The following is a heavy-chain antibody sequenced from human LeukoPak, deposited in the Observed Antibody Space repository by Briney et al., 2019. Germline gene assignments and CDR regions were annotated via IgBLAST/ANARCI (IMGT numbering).Heavy chain of an antibody. CDR3: ARLRRGSYYFDY. CDR2: ISYSGST. J-gene: IGHJ4*02. V-gene: IGHV4-59*08. Sequence: PSETLSLTCTVSGGSISSYYWSWGRQPPGKGLEGVGYISYSGSTNYTPSLKSRLTISVDTSNNQFSLKLSSVPAADTAVYYCARLRRGSYYFDYWGQGTLVTVSS. CDR1: GGSISSYY. D-gene: IGHD1-26*01.